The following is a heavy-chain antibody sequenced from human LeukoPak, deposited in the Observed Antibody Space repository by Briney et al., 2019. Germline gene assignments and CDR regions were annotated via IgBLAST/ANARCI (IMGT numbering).Heavy chain of an antibody. CDR1: GYTFTNYD. CDR2: MNPNSGNT. Sequence: GASVKVSCKASGYTFTNYDINWVGQATGQGLEWMGWMNPNSGNTGYAQKFQGRVTMTRNTSISTDYMELSSLRSEDTAVYYCVRRSSSWYAFDYFDYWGQGTLVTVSS. V-gene: IGHV1-8*01. CDR3: VRRSSSWYAFDYFDY. D-gene: IGHD6-13*01. J-gene: IGHJ4*02.